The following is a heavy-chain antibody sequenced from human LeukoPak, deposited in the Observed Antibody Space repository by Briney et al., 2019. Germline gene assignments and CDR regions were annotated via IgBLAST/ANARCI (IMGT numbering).Heavy chain of an antibody. CDR3: AKVGNYYGFFSAAFDI. CDR1: GFTFSSYG. J-gene: IGHJ3*02. V-gene: IGHV3-30*18. Sequence: GGSLRLSCAASGFTFSSYGMHWVRQAPGKGLEWVAVISYDGSNKYYADSVKGRFTISRDNSKNTLYLQMNSLRAEDTAVYYCAKVGNYYGFFSAAFDIWGQGTMVTVSS. CDR2: ISYDGSNK. D-gene: IGHD3-10*01.